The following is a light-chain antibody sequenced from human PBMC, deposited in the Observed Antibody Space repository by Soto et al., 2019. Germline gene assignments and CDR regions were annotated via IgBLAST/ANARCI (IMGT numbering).Light chain of an antibody. CDR2: KSS. CDR1: QSVSIW. Sequence: DIQMTQSPSSLSASVGDRVTISCRASQSVSIWLSCYQQKPGRAPKLLIYKSSILESGVPSRFSGSGSGTEFTLTISSLQPDDFATYYCQQFNTSPWTFGQGTKVDIK. V-gene: IGKV1-5*03. J-gene: IGKJ1*01. CDR3: QQFNTSPWT.